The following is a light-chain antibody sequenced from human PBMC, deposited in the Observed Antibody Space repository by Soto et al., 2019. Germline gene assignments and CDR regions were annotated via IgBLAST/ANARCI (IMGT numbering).Light chain of an antibody. V-gene: IGKV3-15*01. CDR3: QQYNNWPTWT. Sequence: EIVMTQSPATLSVSPGERATLSCRASQSVSSNLAWYQQKPGQAPRLLIYGASTRATGIPARFSGSGSGTEFTLTTSSLQAEDFAVDYCQQYNNWPTWTFGQGTKVEIK. J-gene: IGKJ1*01. CDR1: QSVSSN. CDR2: GAS.